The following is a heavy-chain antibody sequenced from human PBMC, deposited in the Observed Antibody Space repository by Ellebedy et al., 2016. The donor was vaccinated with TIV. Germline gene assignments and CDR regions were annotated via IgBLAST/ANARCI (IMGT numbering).Heavy chain of an antibody. V-gene: IGHV3-30*18. Sequence: GESLTISXAASGFTFSSYGMHWVRQAPGKGLEWVADISHDGTNKYYANSVKGRFIISRDNSKNTLYLQMNSLRAEDTAVYYCAKDLRYDYDSSGYFDYWGQGTLVTVSS. CDR1: GFTFSSYG. CDR3: AKDLRYDYDSSGYFDY. CDR2: ISHDGTNK. D-gene: IGHD3-22*01. J-gene: IGHJ4*02.